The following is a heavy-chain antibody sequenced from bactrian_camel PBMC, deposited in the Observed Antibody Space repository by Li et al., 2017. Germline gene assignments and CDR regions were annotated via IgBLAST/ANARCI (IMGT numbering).Heavy chain of an antibody. Sequence: HVQLVESGGGLVQPGGSLRLSCAASGFTFSSSYMSWVRQGPGKGLEWVASIDRDGNSAFYADSVKGRFTISRDNAKNTVYLQMTSLKSEDTALYYCATLVNGWASVYWGQGTQVTVS. CDR2: IDRDGNSA. CDR3: ATLVNGWASVY. CDR1: GFTFSSSY. J-gene: IGHJ4*01. D-gene: IGHD1*01. V-gene: IGHV3-2*01.